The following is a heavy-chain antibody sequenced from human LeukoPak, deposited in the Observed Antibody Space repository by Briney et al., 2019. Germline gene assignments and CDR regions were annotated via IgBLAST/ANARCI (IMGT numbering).Heavy chain of an antibody. CDR3: ARVRQDYYDSSGYYGDY. V-gene: IGHV3-21*01. Sequence: PGGSLRLSCAASGFTLSSYSMNWVRQAPGKGLEWVSSISSSSSYIYYADPVKGRFPISRDNAKNSLYLKMNSLRAEDTAVYYCARVRQDYYDSSGYYGDYCGEGALVTVSS. CDR1: GFTLSSYS. J-gene: IGHJ4*02. D-gene: IGHD3-22*01. CDR2: ISSSSSYI.